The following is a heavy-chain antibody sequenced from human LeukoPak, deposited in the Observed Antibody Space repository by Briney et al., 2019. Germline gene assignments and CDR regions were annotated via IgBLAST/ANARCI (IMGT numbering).Heavy chain of an antibody. Sequence: GGSLRLSCAASGFTFSSYWMHWVRQAPGKGLVWVSRINSDGSSTSYADSVKGRFTISRDNAKDTLYLQMNSLRAEDTAVYYCARGGYYGSGSYGDVWGKGTTVTISS. CDR1: GFTFSSYW. CDR3: ARGGYYGSGSYGDV. CDR2: INSDGSST. J-gene: IGHJ6*04. V-gene: IGHV3-74*01. D-gene: IGHD3-10*01.